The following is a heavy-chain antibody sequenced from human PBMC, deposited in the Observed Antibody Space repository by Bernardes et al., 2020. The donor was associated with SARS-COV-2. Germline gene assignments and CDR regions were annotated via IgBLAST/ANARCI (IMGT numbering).Heavy chain of an antibody. D-gene: IGHD3-3*01. V-gene: IGHV3-74*03. Sequence: GGSLSLSCAASGFTFSRNWMHWVRQGPGKGLVWVSEINGDGTSTKYADSVRGRFTISRDNIKNTLDLQLNSLRAEDTAVYFCVKGTTEWKGVDYWGQGTLVTVSS. CDR2: INGDGTST. J-gene: IGHJ4*02. CDR3: VKGTTEWKGVDY. CDR1: GFTFSRNW.